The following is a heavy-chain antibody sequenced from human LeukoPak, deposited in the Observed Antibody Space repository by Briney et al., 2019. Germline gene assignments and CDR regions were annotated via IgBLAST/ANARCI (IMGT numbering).Heavy chain of an antibody. Sequence: GGSLRLSCAASGFTFSSYGMHWVRQAPGKGLEWVAFIRYDGSNKYYADSVKGRFTISRDNSKNTLYLQMNGLRTEDTAVYYCARDVVGSADYWGQGILVTVSS. D-gene: IGHD2-15*01. CDR1: GFTFSSYG. V-gene: IGHV3-30*02. CDR2: IRYDGSNK. J-gene: IGHJ4*02. CDR3: ARDVVGSADY.